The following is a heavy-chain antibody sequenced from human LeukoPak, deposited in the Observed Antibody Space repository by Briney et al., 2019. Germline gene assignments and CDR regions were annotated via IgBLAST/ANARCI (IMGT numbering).Heavy chain of an antibody. D-gene: IGHD5-12*01. CDR1: GYTFTGYY. CDR2: INPNSGGT. V-gene: IGHV1-2*04. Sequence: GASVKVSCKASGYTFTGYYMHWVRQAPGQGLEWMGWINPNSGGTNYAQKFQGWVTMTRDTSISTAYMELSRLRSDDTAVYYCAREAIVATEAHYYYGMDVWGKGTTVTVPT. CDR3: AREAIVATEAHYYYGMDV. J-gene: IGHJ6*04.